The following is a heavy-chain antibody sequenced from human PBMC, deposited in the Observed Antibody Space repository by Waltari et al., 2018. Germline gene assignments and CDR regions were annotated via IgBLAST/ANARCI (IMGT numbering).Heavy chain of an antibody. CDR2: ISGSGGST. J-gene: IGHJ4*02. D-gene: IGHD5-18*01. CDR1: GFTFSSYS. V-gene: IGHV3-23*04. CDR3: AKDIRPAIPYYFDY. Sequence: EVQLVESGGGLVKPGGSLRLSCAASGFTFSSYSMNWVRQAPGKGLEWVSAISGSGGSTYYADSGKGRFTISRDNSKNTLYLQMNSLRAEDTAVYYCAKDIRPAIPYYFDYWGQGTLVTVSS.